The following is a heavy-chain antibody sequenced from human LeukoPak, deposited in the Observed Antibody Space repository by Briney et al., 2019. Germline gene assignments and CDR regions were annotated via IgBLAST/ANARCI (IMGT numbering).Heavy chain of an antibody. CDR3: AKGRYDRSGYDHFMGDY. Sequence: GGSLRLSCAASGFTFSSYSMNWVRQAPGKGLEWVSSISSSSSYIYYADSVKGRFTISRDNSKNSLYLQMNSLRTEDTALYYCAKGRYDRSGYDHFMGDYWGQGTLVTVSS. CDR2: ISSSSSYI. CDR1: GFTFSSYS. J-gene: IGHJ4*02. V-gene: IGHV3-21*04. D-gene: IGHD5-12*01.